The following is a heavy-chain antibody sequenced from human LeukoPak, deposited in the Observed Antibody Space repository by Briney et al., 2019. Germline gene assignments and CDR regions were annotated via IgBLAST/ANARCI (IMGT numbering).Heavy chain of an antibody. D-gene: IGHD2-15*01. V-gene: IGHV3-15*01. J-gene: IGHJ3*02. CDR3: TTAPRGYCSGGSCSYAFDI. CDR1: GFTFSYDW. Sequence: GGSLRLSCAASGFTFSYDWMTWVRQAPGKGLGWVGPIKSKSDGGTTDYAAPVKGRFTISRDDSKNTLYLQMNSLKTEDTAVYYCTTAPRGYCSGGSCSYAFDIWGQGTMVTVSS. CDR2: IKSKSDGGTT.